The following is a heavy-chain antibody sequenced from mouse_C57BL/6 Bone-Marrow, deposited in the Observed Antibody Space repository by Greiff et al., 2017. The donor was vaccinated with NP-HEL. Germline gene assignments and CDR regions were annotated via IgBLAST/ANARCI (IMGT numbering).Heavy chain of an antibody. J-gene: IGHJ3*01. Sequence: VQLQQSGAELVKPGASVKISCKASGYAFSSYWMNWVKQRPGKGLEWIGQIYPGDGDTNYNGKFKGKATLTADKSSSTAYMQLSSLTSEDSAVYFCAIDYYGSSYLAYWGQETLVTVSA. D-gene: IGHD1-1*01. V-gene: IGHV1-80*01. CDR3: AIDYYGSSYLAY. CDR1: GYAFSSYW. CDR2: IYPGDGDT.